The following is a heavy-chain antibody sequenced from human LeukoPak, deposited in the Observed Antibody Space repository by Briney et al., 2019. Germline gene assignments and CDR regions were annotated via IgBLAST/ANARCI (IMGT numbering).Heavy chain of an antibody. Sequence: PSETLSLTCTVSGGSISSYYWSWIRQPPGKGLEWIGYIYYSGSTNYNPSLKSRVTISVDTSKNQFYLKLSSVTAADTAVYYCAREYGGGLYYYYYMDVWGKGTTVTVSS. CDR3: AREYGGGLYYYYYMDV. V-gene: IGHV4-59*12. CDR2: IYYSGST. D-gene: IGHD3-16*01. J-gene: IGHJ6*03. CDR1: GGSISSYY.